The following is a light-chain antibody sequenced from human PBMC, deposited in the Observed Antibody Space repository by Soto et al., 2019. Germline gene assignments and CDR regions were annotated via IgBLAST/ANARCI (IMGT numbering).Light chain of an antibody. J-gene: IGLJ3*02. CDR2: RSN. CDR1: SSNIGSNY. CDR3: AAWDDSLSGVV. V-gene: IGLV1-47*01. Sequence: QSVLTQPPSASGTPGQRATISCSGSSSNIGSNYVYWYQQLPGTAPKLLIYRSNQRPSGVPDRFSGSKSGTSASLAISGLRSEDEADYYCAAWDDSLSGVVFGGGTKLTVL.